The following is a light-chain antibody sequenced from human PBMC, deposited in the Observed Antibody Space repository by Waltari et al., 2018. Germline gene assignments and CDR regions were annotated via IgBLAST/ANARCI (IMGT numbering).Light chain of an antibody. CDR1: QSVSSNY. CDR3: QQYGRSWNT. V-gene: IGKV3-20*01. CDR2: GSS. J-gene: IGKJ2*01. Sequence: EIVLTQSPGTLSLSPGERATLSCSASQSVSSNYLAWYQQRPGQAPRLLIHGSSSRATGIPDRFSGSGSGTDFTLTISRLEPEDLAVYYCQQYGRSWNTFGQGTKLEIK.